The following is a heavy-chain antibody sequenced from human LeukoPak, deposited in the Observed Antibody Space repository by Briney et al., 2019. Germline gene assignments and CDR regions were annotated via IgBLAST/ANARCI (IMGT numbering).Heavy chain of an antibody. CDR2: TSGSGGST. CDR3: AKSSAPTSRRPFDY. Sequence: GGSLRLSCTVSGFTFSDYYMSWVRQAPGKGLEWVSATSGSGGSTDYADSVKGRFTISRDNSKNTLYLQMNSLRAEDTAVYYCAKSSAPTSRRPFDYWGQGTLVTVSS. CDR1: GFTFSDYY. D-gene: IGHD2-2*01. V-gene: IGHV3-23*01. J-gene: IGHJ4*02.